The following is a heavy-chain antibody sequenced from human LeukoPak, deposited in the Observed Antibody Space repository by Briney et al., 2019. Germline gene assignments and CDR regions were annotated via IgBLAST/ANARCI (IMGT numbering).Heavy chain of an antibody. CDR2: INPNSGGT. D-gene: IGHD6-6*01. Sequence: ASVKVSCKASGYTFTGYYMHWVRQAPGQGLEWMGWINPNSGGTNYAQKFQGRVTMTRDTSISTAYMELSGLRSDDTAVYYCARDRRYSSSGDYWGQGTLVTVSS. J-gene: IGHJ4*02. V-gene: IGHV1-2*02. CDR1: GYTFTGYY. CDR3: ARDRRYSSSGDY.